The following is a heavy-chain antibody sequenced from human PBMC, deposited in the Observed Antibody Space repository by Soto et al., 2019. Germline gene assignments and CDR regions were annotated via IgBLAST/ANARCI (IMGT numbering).Heavy chain of an antibody. D-gene: IGHD6-6*01. J-gene: IGHJ6*02. V-gene: IGHV5-10-1*01. CDR1: GDSCTSYW. CDR3: ASKDSWYSSSSYYYYGMDV. CDR2: IDPSDSYT. Sequence: ESLKISVKGAGDSCTSYWISWVREIPGKGLEWMGRIDPSDSYTNYSPSFQGHVTISADKSISTAYLQWSSLKASDTAMYYCASKDSWYSSSSYYYYGMDVWGQGTTVTVSS.